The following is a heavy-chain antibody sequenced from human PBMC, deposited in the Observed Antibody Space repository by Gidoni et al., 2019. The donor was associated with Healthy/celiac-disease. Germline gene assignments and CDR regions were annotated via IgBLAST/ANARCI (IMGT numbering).Heavy chain of an antibody. V-gene: IGHV4-34*01. CDR1: GGSFSGSY. CDR2: INHSGST. Sequence: QVQLQQWGAGLLKPSETLSLTCAVYGGSFSGSYWSWIRQPPGKGLEWIGEINHSGSTNYNPSLKSRVTISVDTSKNQFSLKLSSVTAADTAVYYCARGRSSGWYVGGYFDYWGQGTLVTVSS. CDR3: ARGRSSGWYVGGYFDY. J-gene: IGHJ4*02. D-gene: IGHD6-19*01.